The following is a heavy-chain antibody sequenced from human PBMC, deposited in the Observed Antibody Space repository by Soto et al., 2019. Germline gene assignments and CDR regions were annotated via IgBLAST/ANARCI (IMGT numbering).Heavy chain of an antibody. Sequence: GESLKISCKGSEYNFAIHWIAWVRQMPGKGLEWMGIIYPSDSDTRYSPSFQGQVTISVDKPINTAYLQWSSLKASDTAMYYCARLTTYYYESSSYGMDVWGQGTTVTVSS. D-gene: IGHD3-22*01. CDR3: ARLTTYYYESSSYGMDV. CDR1: EYNFAIHW. J-gene: IGHJ6*02. V-gene: IGHV5-51*01. CDR2: IYPSDSDT.